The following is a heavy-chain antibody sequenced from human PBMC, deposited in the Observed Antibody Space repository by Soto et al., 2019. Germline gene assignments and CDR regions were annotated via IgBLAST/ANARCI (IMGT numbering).Heavy chain of an antibody. Sequence: QVQLVQSGAEVKKPGSSVKVSCKASGGTFSSYAISWVRQAPGQGLEWMGGIIPIFGTANYAQKFQGRVTITADESTITAYMELSSLRSEDTAVYYCASSPGIAAPGVNYFDYWGQGTLVTVSS. CDR3: ASSPGIAAPGVNYFDY. CDR2: IIPIFGTA. D-gene: IGHD6-13*01. J-gene: IGHJ4*02. V-gene: IGHV1-69*01. CDR1: GGTFSSYA.